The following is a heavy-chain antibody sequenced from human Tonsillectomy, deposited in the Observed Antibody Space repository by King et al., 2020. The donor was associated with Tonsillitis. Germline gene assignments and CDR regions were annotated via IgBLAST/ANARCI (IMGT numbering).Heavy chain of an antibody. V-gene: IGHV3-43*02. CDR1: GFKFDDYA. D-gene: IGHD1-26*01. Sequence: DVQLVESGGGVVQPGGSLRLSCAASGFKFDDYAMHWVRRTPGKGLEWVSLITEDGGSAFYADSVKGRFTISRDKSKNSLYLQMNSLRTEDTALYYCAKDRRGILLWGYFQHWGQGTLVTVSS. J-gene: IGHJ1*01. CDR3: AKDRRGILLWGYFQH. CDR2: ITEDGGSA.